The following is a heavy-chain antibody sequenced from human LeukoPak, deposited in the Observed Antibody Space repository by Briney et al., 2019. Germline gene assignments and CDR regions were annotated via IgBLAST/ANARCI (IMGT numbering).Heavy chain of an antibody. CDR1: GDNFSSYV. D-gene: IGHD3-16*02. Sequence: SVKVSCKASGDNFSSYVLTWVRQAPGQGLEWMGGIIPTLNVANFAQKFRGRVSIIANKSTNTAHLELSNLRSEDTAVYYCTREGVYSPDPTSYHRLPFDIWGKGTLVIVSS. CDR3: TREGVYSPDPTSYHRLPFDI. J-gene: IGHJ3*02. V-gene: IGHV1-69*04. CDR2: IIPTLNVA.